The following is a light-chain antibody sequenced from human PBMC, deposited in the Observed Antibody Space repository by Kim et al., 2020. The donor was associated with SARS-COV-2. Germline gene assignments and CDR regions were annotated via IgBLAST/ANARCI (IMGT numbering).Light chain of an antibody. CDR2: DTS. CDR1: QSVSRY. J-gene: IGKJ4*01. Sequence: LAPGARGTLSGRASQSVSRYLAWYQQKPGQAPRLLIYDTSNRATGIPDRFSGCGSGTDFTLTINSLEPEDFAVYYCQQRSNWPLTFGGGTKVDIK. V-gene: IGKV3-11*01. CDR3: QQRSNWPLT.